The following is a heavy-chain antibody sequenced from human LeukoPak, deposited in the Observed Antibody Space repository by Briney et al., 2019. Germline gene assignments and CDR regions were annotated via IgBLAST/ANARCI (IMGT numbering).Heavy chain of an antibody. Sequence: GRSLRLSCAASGFTFSSYGMHWVRQAPGMGLEWVAIISYDGSNQYYAGSVKGRFTISRDNSRNTLYLQMNSLRAEDTALYYCAKVRVDAYVSPNDYWGQGTLVTVS. CDR1: GFTFSSYG. D-gene: IGHD3-16*01. J-gene: IGHJ4*02. CDR2: ISYDGSNQ. V-gene: IGHV3-30*18. CDR3: AKVRVDAYVSPNDY.